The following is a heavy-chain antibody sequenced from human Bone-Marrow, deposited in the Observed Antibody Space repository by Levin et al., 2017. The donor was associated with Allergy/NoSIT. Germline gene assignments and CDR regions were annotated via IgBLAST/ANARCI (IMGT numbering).Heavy chain of an antibody. J-gene: IGHJ4*02. CDR2: VSFDGSQR. CDR1: GFTFSSDA. Sequence: GGSLRLSCVGSGFTFSSDAIHWIRQAPGKGLEWVAVVSFDGSQRYYGDSVKGRFSISRDNSKDTVYLQMNSLRPEDTALYYCAKARGDVPFDSWGQGTMVTVSS. CDR3: AKARGDVPFDS. V-gene: IGHV3-33*05.